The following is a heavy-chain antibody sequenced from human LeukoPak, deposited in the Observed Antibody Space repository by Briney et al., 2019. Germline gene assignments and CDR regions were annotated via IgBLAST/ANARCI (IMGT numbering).Heavy chain of an antibody. J-gene: IGHJ4*02. Sequence: ASVKVSCKASGYTFTGYYMHWVRQAPGQGLEWMRWINPNSGGTNYAQKFQGRVTMTRDTSISTAYMELSRLRSDDTAVYYCARRHCSSTSCYSDYWGQGTLVTVSS. CDR3: ARRHCSSTSCYSDY. CDR2: INPNSGGT. D-gene: IGHD2-2*01. V-gene: IGHV1-2*02. CDR1: GYTFTGYY.